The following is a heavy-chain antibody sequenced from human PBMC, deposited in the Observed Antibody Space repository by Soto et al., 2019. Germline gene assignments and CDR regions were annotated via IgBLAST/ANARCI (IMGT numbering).Heavy chain of an antibody. J-gene: IGHJ4*02. Sequence: EVQLVESGGGLVQPGGSLRLSCAASGFTFSSYWMSWVRQAPGKGLEWVANIKQDGSEKYYVDSVKGRFTISRENAKNSLYLQMNSLRAEDTAVYYCARAPPPQVGAVDYWGQGTLVTVSS. D-gene: IGHD1-26*01. CDR2: IKQDGSEK. CDR3: ARAPPPQVGAVDY. V-gene: IGHV3-7*01. CDR1: GFTFSSYW.